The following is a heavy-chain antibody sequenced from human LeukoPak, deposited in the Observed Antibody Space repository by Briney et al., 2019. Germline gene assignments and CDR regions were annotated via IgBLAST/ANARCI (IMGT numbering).Heavy chain of an antibody. CDR1: GGSISIGSYY. CDR2: IYTSGST. J-gene: IGHJ4*02. D-gene: IGHD3-9*01. Sequence: PSQTLSLTCTVSGGSISIGSYYLSWIRQPAGKELEWIGRIYTSGSTNYNPSLKSRATISVYTSKNQFSLQLSSVTGADTGVYYCARDILTGYYDYWGEGTLVTVSS. V-gene: IGHV4-61*02. CDR3: ARDILTGYYDY.